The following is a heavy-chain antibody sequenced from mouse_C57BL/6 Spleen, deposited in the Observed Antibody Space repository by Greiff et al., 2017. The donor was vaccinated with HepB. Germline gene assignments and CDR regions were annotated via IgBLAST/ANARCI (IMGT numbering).Heavy chain of an antibody. CDR3: ARSDYYGSLDY. J-gene: IGHJ2*01. V-gene: IGHV1-80*01. Sequence: QVHVKQSGAELVKPGASVKISCKASGYAFGSYWMNWVKQRPGKGLEWIGQIYPGDGDTNYNGKFKGKATLTADKSSSTAYMQLSSLTSEDSAVYFCARSDYYGSLDYWGQGTTLTVSS. D-gene: IGHD1-1*01. CDR1: GYAFGSYW. CDR2: IYPGDGDT.